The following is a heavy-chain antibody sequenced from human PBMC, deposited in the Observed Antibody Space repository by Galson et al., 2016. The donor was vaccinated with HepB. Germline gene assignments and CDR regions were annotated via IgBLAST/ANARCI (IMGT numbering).Heavy chain of an antibody. D-gene: IGHD5-24*01. V-gene: IGHV3-7*01. CDR3: VREGPEVDTAPFDI. Sequence: SLRLSCATSGFTFSTYYMTWVRQPPGKGLEWVAGIKQDGSEKYYVDSVKGRFTISRDNAKNSLYVQMDSLRAEDTAVYYCVREGPEVDTAPFDIWGLGTMVTVSS. CDR1: GFTFSTYY. J-gene: IGHJ3*02. CDR2: IKQDGSEK.